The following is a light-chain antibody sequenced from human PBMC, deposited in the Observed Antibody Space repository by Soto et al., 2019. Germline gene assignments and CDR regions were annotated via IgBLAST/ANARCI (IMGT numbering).Light chain of an antibody. V-gene: IGLV2-11*01. CDR1: SSDVGGYNY. CDR2: DVS. CDR3: CSNAGSYDV. J-gene: IGLJ2*01. Sequence: QSALTQPRSVSGSPGQSVTISCTGTSSDVGGYNYVSWYQQHPGKAPKGMIYDVSERPSGVPDRFSGSKSGNTASLTISGLQAEDEADYYCCSNAGSYDVFGGGTQLTVL.